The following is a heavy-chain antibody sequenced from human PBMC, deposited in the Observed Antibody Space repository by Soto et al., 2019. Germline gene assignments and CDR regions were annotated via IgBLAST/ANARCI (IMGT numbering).Heavy chain of an antibody. CDR2: VHHSGRT. D-gene: IGHD3-22*01. J-gene: IGHJ4*02. CDR1: GYAIGSGYF. Sequence: WETLSLTCGVSGYAIGSGYFWGWIRQPPGKGLEWIGTVHHSGRTHHNPSLESRVTISLDRSKNKLSLKLSSVTAADTAVYYCARMVVVVVTNIPDYFDYWGQGTLVTVSS. V-gene: IGHV4-38-2*01. CDR3: ARMVVVVVTNIPDYFDY.